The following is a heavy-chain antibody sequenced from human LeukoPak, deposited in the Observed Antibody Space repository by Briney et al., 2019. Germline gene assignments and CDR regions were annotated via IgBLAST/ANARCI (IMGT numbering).Heavy chain of an antibody. Sequence: GGSLRLSCAASGFTFSSYAMSWVRQAPGKGLEWVSAISGSGGSTYYADSVKGRFTISRDNAKNSLYLQMNSLRAEDTAVYYCARSGGSYFSWGQGTLVTVSS. V-gene: IGHV3-23*01. D-gene: IGHD1-26*01. J-gene: IGHJ5*02. CDR3: ARSGGSYFS. CDR1: GFTFSSYA. CDR2: ISGSGGST.